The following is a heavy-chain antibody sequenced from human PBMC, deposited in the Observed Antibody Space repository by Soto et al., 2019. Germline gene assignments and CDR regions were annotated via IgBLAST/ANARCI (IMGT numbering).Heavy chain of an antibody. Sequence: GGSLRLSCAASGFTFSSYAMSWVRQAPGKGLEWVSAISGSGGSTYYADSVKGRFTISRDNSKNTLYLQMNSLRAEDTAVYYCAKDPPRPFWSGYPPVEYMDVWGKGTTVTVSS. CDR2: ISGSGGST. CDR1: GFTFSSYA. J-gene: IGHJ6*03. V-gene: IGHV3-23*01. CDR3: AKDPPRPFWSGYPPVEYMDV. D-gene: IGHD3-3*01.